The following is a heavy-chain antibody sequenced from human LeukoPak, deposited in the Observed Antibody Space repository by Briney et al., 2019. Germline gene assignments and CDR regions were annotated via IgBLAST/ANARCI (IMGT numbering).Heavy chain of an antibody. CDR1: GFTFSSYG. V-gene: IGHV3-30*18. J-gene: IGHJ5*02. CDR3: AKGNWFDP. CDR2: ISYDGSNK. Sequence: GRSLRLSCAAYGFTFSSYGMHWVRQAPGKGLEWVAVISYDGSNKHYADSVKGRFTISRDNTKNTLYLQMNSLRAEDTAVYYCAKGNWFDPWGQGTLVTVSS.